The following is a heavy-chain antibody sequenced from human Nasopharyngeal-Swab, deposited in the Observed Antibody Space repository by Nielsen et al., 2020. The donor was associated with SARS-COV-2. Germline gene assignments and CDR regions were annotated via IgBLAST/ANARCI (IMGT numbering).Heavy chain of an antibody. Sequence: SVKVSCKASGGTFSSYAISWVRQAPGQGLEWMGRTIPILGIANYAQKFQGRVTITADKSTSTAYMELSSLRSGDTAVYYCARVKPTDCSGGSCYSLPLGYWGQGTLVTVSS. V-gene: IGHV1-69*04. CDR1: GGTFSSYA. CDR2: TIPILGIA. J-gene: IGHJ4*02. D-gene: IGHD2-15*01. CDR3: ARVKPTDCSGGSCYSLPLGY.